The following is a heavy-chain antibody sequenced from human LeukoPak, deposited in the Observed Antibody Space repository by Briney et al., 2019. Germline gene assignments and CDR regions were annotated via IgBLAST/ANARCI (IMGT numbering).Heavy chain of an antibody. CDR3: ASLRSGHDAFDI. V-gene: IGHV1-24*01. CDR2: FDPEDGET. D-gene: IGHD3-3*01. Sequence: ASVKVSCKVSGYTLTELSMHWVRQAPGKGLEWMGGFDPEDGETIYAQKFQGRVTMTEDTSTDTAYMELSSLRSEDTAVYYCASLRSGHDAFDIWGQGTMVTVSS. J-gene: IGHJ3*02. CDR1: GYTLTELS.